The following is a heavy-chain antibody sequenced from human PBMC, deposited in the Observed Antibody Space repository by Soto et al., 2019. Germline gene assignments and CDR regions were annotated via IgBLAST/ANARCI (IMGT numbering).Heavy chain of an antibody. Sequence: QVQLVQSGAEVKKPGSSVKVSCKASGGTFSNYALSWVRQAPGQGLEWMGGIIPIFGTANYAQKFQGRVTITADKSTSTAYMELSSLRSGDTAVYYCARDLLSRISSSKTFDIWGQGTMVIVSS. J-gene: IGHJ3*02. CDR1: GGTFSNYA. D-gene: IGHD6-13*01. CDR3: ARDLLSRISSSKTFDI. V-gene: IGHV1-69*06. CDR2: IIPIFGTA.